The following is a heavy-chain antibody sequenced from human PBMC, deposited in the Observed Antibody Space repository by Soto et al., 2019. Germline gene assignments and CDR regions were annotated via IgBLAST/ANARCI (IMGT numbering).Heavy chain of an antibody. Sequence: QVQLVQSGAEVKKPGSSVKVSCKASGGTFSSYTISWVRQAPGQGLEWMGRIIPILGIANYEQKFQGRVTITADKSTSTAYMELSSLRSEDTAVYYCVREEYYYGSGAFFDYWGQGTLVTVSS. J-gene: IGHJ4*02. D-gene: IGHD3-10*01. CDR3: VREEYYYGSGAFFDY. V-gene: IGHV1-69*08. CDR2: IIPILGIA. CDR1: GGTFSSYT.